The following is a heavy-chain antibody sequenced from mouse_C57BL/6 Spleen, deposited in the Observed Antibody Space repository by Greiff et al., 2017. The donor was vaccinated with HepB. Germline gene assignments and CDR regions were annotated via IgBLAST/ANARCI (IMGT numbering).Heavy chain of an antibody. J-gene: IGHJ2*01. CDR2: IDPANGNT. Sequence: EVQLQQSGAELVKPGASVKLSCTASGFNIKDTYMHWVKQRPEQGLEWIGRIDPANGNTKYAPKFQGKVTITADTSSNTAYLPLGSLTAEATAVYYCASIYAWGQGTTLTVSS. D-gene: IGHD1-3*01. CDR1: GFNIKDTY. V-gene: IGHV14-3*02. CDR3: ASIYA.